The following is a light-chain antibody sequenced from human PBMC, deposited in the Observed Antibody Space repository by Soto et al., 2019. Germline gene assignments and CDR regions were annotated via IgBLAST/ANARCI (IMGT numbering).Light chain of an antibody. CDR2: GAS. Sequence: EIVVTQSPGTLSFSPGERATLSCRASQSVSSSYLAWYQQKSGQAPRLLIYGASSRATGLPARFSGSGSGTDFTPTISRLEPEALAVYYCPQYGSSPPYTFGQGTKLEIK. CDR1: QSVSSSY. CDR3: PQYGSSPPYT. V-gene: IGKV3-20*01. J-gene: IGKJ2*01.